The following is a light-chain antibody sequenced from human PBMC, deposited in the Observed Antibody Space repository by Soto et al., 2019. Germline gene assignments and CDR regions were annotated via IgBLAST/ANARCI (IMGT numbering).Light chain of an antibody. CDR3: CSYAGGNTFV. CDR2: EVF. V-gene: IGLV2-23*02. Sequence: QSALTQPASVSGSPGHSITISCTGTTNDVATYNLVSWHQRHPGKAPRVIIYEVFKRPSGVSNRFSGSKSGNTASLTISGLQAEDEAEYFCCSYAGGNTFVFGGGTKLTVL. J-gene: IGLJ2*01. CDR1: TNDVATYNL.